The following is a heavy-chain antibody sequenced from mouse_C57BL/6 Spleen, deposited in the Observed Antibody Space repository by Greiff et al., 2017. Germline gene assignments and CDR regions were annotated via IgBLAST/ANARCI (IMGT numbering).Heavy chain of an antibody. V-gene: IGHV1-39*01. CDR2: INPNSGTT. CDR1: GYSFTDYN. Sequence: VQLKESGPELVKPGASVKISCKASGYSFTDYNMNWVKQSNGKSLEWIGVINPNSGTTSYNQKFKGKATLTVDQSSSTAYMQLNSLTSEDSAVYDCASSLNWDVGGAWFAYWGQGTLVTVSA. CDR3: ASSLNWDVGGAWFAY. J-gene: IGHJ3*01. D-gene: IGHD4-1*02.